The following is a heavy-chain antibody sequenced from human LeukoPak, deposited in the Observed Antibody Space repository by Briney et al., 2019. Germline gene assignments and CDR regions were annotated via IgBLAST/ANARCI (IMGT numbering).Heavy chain of an antibody. CDR1: GGSIINQY. Sequence: PSETLSLTCAVSGGSIINQYWSWIRQPPGKGLEWIGYIYYSGSTNYNPSLRSRVTISVDTSKNQFSLKLSSVTAADTAVYYCARGYYGSGSFFDYWGQGTLVTVSS. V-gene: IGHV4-59*11. CDR2: IYYSGST. CDR3: ARGYYGSGSFFDY. D-gene: IGHD3-10*01. J-gene: IGHJ4*02.